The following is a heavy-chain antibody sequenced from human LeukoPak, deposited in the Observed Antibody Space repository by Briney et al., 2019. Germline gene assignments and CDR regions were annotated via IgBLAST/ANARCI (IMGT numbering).Heavy chain of an antibody. J-gene: IGHJ4*02. CDR2: ISSSGTTI. CDR1: GFTFSTYT. CDR3: ARRYCSSTSCLIDY. D-gene: IGHD2-2*01. Sequence: GGSLRLSCAASGFTFSTYTMNWVRQAPGKGLEWVSYISSSGTTIYYADSVKGRFTISRDNAKNSLYLQMNSLRAEDTAVYYCARRYCSSTSCLIDYWGQGTLVTVSS. V-gene: IGHV3-48*04.